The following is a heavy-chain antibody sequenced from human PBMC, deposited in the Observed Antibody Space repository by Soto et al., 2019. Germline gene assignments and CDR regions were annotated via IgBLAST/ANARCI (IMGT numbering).Heavy chain of an antibody. CDR3: ARRYSSGFDY. CDR1: GGSISSGGYY. CDR2: IYYSGST. V-gene: IGHV4-61*08. D-gene: IGHD6-19*01. J-gene: IGHJ4*02. Sequence: PSETLSLTCTVSGGSISSGGYYWSWIRQHPGKGLEWIGYIYYSGSTNYNPSLKSRVTISVDTSKNQFSLKLSSVTAADTAVYYCARRYSSGFDYWGQGTLVTVSS.